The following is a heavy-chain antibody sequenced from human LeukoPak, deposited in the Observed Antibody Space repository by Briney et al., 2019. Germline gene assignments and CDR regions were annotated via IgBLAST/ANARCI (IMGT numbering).Heavy chain of an antibody. CDR3: ARGIDYSNYVDY. D-gene: IGHD4-11*01. J-gene: IGHJ4*02. CDR2: IYYSGST. CDR1: GGSISSYY. Sequence: PSETLSLTCTASGGSISSYYWSWIRQPPGKGLEWIGYIYYSGSTNYNPSLKSRVTISVDTSKNQFSLKLSSVTAADTAVYCCARGIDYSNYVDYWGQGTLVTVSS. V-gene: IGHV4-59*01.